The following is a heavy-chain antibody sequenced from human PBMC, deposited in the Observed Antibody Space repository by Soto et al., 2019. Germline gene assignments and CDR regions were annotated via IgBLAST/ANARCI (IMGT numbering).Heavy chain of an antibody. CDR1: GFAFGNYG. D-gene: IGHD1-26*01. CDR3: ARRASR. V-gene: IGHV3-33*01. CDR2: IWSDGSSK. Sequence: QVQLVESGGGVVQPGRSLTLSCAASGFAFGNYGIHWVRQAPGKGLEWVAVIWSDGSSKYYGDSVKGRFTISRDNSKNTVYLQMNSLRAEDTAVYYCARRASRWGQGTMVTVSS. J-gene: IGHJ3*01.